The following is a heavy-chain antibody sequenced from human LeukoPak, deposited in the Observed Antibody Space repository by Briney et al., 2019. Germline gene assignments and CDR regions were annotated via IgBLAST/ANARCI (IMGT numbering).Heavy chain of an antibody. J-gene: IGHJ4*02. D-gene: IGHD2-21*01. Sequence: SETLSLTCTVSGGSISSNYWSWIRQPAWKGLEWIGRIYNSGNINYNPSLKSRVTISVDTSKNQFSLKLSSVTAADTAVYYCARHLRVSPFDYWGQGTLVTVSS. V-gene: IGHV4-4*07. CDR2: IYNSGNI. CDR3: ARHLRVSPFDY. CDR1: GGSISSNY.